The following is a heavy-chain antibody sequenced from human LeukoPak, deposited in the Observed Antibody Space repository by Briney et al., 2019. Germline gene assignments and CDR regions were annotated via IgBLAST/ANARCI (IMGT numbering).Heavy chain of an antibody. Sequence: VASVKVSCKASGYTFSSYGISWVRQAPGQGLEWMGGIIPIFGTANYAQKFQGRVTITADESTSTAYMELSSLRSEDTAVYYCAREGAAAGYNWFDPWGQGTLVTVSS. J-gene: IGHJ5*02. CDR3: AREGAAAGYNWFDP. CDR1: GYTFSSYG. CDR2: IIPIFGTA. D-gene: IGHD6-13*01. V-gene: IGHV1-69*13.